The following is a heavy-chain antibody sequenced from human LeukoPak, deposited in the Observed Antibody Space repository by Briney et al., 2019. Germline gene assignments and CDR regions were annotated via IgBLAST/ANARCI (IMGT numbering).Heavy chain of an antibody. Sequence: PGGSLRLSCTASGFTFGDYVMSWVRQAPGKGLEWVSVIYSGGSTYYADSVKGRFTISRDNSKNTLYLQMNSLRAEDTAVYYCAKDHLRDYYDSSGPFDYWGQGTLVTVSS. D-gene: IGHD3-22*01. CDR1: GFTFGDYV. CDR2: IYSGGST. J-gene: IGHJ4*02. V-gene: IGHV3-53*01. CDR3: AKDHLRDYYDSSGPFDY.